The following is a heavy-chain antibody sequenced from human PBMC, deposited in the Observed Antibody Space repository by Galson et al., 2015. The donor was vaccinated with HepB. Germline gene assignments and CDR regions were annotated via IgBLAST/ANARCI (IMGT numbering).Heavy chain of an antibody. CDR2: ISYDGSNK. D-gene: IGHD6-19*01. CDR3: AKDPYLYSALAGTMAGFDY. V-gene: IGHV3-30*18. CDR1: GFTFSNYG. Sequence: SLRLSCAASGFTFSNYGMHWVRQAPGKGLEWVAVISYDGSNKYYADSVKGRFTISRDNSKNTLYPQMNRLRAEDTALYYCAKDPYLYSALAGTMAGFDYWGQGTLVTVSS. J-gene: IGHJ4*02.